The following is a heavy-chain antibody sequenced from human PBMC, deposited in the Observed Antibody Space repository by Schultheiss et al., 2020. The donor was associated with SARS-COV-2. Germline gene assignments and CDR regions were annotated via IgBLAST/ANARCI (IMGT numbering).Heavy chain of an antibody. Sequence: GESLKISCAASGFTFSSYAMSWVRQAPGKGLEWVSAISGSGGSTYYADSVKGRFTISRDNAKNSLYLQMNSLRDEDTAVYYCARRFLGNFDYWGQGTLVTVSS. D-gene: IGHD3-3*01. J-gene: IGHJ4*02. CDR2: ISGSGGST. V-gene: IGHV3-23*01. CDR1: GFTFSSYA. CDR3: ARRFLGNFDY.